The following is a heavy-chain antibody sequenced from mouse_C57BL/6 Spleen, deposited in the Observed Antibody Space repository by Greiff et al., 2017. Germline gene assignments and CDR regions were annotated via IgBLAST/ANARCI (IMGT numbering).Heavy chain of an antibody. CDR2: IDPETGDT. CDR1: GFNIKDDY. D-gene: IGHD2-1*01. J-gene: IGHJ4*01. V-gene: IGHV14-4*01. Sequence: VQLKQSGAELVRPGASVKLSCTASGFNIKDDYMHWVKQRPEQGLEWIGWIDPETGDTADASKFQGKATITADTSSNTAYLQLSSLTSEDTAVYYGTTGGNFYYAMDYWGQGTSVTVSS. CDR3: TTGGNFYYAMDY.